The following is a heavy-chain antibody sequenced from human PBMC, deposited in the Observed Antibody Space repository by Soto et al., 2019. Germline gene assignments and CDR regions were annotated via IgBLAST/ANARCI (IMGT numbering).Heavy chain of an antibody. CDR2: IYYSGST. J-gene: IGHJ4*02. CDR3: ARVSDILTGYPYYFDY. V-gene: IGHV4-31*03. CDR1: GCSISSGGYY. Sequence: QVQLQESGPGLVKPSQTLSLTCTVSGCSISSGGYYWSWIRQHPGKGLEWIGYIYYSGSTYYNPSLKSRVTISVDTSKNQFSLKLSSVTAADTAVYYCARVSDILTGYPYYFDYWGQGTLVTVSS. D-gene: IGHD3-9*01.